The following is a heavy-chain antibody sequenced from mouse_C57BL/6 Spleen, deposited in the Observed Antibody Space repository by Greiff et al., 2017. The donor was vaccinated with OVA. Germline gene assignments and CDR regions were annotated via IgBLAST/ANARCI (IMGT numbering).Heavy chain of an antibody. Sequence: VQLQQPGAELVRPGTSVKLSCKASGYTFTSYWMHWVKQRPGQGLEWIGVIDPSDSYTNYNQKFKGKATLTVDTSSSTAYLQLSSLTSEDSAVYYGATNWDEFACWGQGTLVTVSA. J-gene: IGHJ3*01. CDR3: ATNWDEFAC. CDR2: IDPSDSYT. D-gene: IGHD4-1*01. V-gene: IGHV1-59*01. CDR1: GYTFTSYW.